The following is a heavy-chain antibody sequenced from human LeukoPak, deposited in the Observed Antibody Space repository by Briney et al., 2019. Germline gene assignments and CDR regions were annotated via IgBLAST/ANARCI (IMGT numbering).Heavy chain of an antibody. V-gene: IGHV1-46*01. J-gene: IGHJ5*02. D-gene: IGHD5-18*01. CDR2: INPSGGST. CDR1: GYTFTSYY. Sequence: ASVKVSCKASGYTFTSYYMHWVRQAPGEGLEWMGIINPSGGSTSYAQKFQGRVTMTRDMSTSTVYMELSSLRSDDTAVYYCARERVGYSYGFWFDPWGQGTLVTVSS. CDR3: ARERVGYSYGFWFDP.